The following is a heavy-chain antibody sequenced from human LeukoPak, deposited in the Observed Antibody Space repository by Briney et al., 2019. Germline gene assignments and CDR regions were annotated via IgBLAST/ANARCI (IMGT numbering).Heavy chain of an antibody. D-gene: IGHD3-10*01. CDR1: GFTFSSYG. CDR3: AKDQGSSRSAFDI. CDR2: IRYDGSNK. J-gene: IGHJ3*02. Sequence: GGSLRLSCAASGFTFSSYGIHWVRQAPGKGLEWVAFIRYDGSNKYYADSVKGRFTISRDNPKNTLYLQMNSLRAEDTAVYYCAKDQGSSRSAFDIWGQGTMVTVSS. V-gene: IGHV3-30*02.